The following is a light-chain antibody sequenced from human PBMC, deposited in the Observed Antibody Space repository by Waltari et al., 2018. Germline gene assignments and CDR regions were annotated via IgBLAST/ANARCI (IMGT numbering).Light chain of an antibody. CDR2: HDK. V-gene: IGLV3-21*04. J-gene: IGLJ3*02. CDR1: NIGGKS. CDR3: QLWDSNSDHWV. Sequence: SFVLTQPPSVSVAPGKTAMITCGGNNIGGKSVHWYQQKPGQAPVLVIYHDKDRPSGIPERFSGSNSENTATLTISRVEAGDEADYFCQLWDSNSDHWVFGGGTKLTVL.